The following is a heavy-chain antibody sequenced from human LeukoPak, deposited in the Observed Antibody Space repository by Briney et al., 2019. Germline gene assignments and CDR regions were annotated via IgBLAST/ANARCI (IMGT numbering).Heavy chain of an antibody. D-gene: IGHD6-6*01. Sequence: SETLSLTCAVYGGSFSGYYWSWTRQPPGKGLEWIGEINHSGSTNYNPSLKSRVTISVDTSKNQFSLKLSSVTAADTAVYYCARGHSSSGAGWFDPWGQGTLVTVSS. CDR1: GGSFSGYY. CDR3: ARGHSSSGAGWFDP. CDR2: INHSGST. V-gene: IGHV4-34*01. J-gene: IGHJ5*02.